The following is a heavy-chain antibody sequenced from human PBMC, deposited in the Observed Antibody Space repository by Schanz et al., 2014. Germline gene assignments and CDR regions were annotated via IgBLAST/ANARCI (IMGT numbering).Heavy chain of an antibody. J-gene: IGHJ3*02. CDR3: AKGRFGELSEFDI. Sequence: EVQLVESGGGWVQPGGSLRLSCAASGFTFSDYSMNWVRQAPGKVPEWVSTIGTSGGTNYAESVKGRFTISRDNSKNTLYRQMNSLRAEDTAVYYCAKGRFGELSEFDIWGQGTMVTVSS. D-gene: IGHD3-10*01. CDR1: GFTFSDYS. V-gene: IGHV3-23*04. CDR2: IGTSGGT.